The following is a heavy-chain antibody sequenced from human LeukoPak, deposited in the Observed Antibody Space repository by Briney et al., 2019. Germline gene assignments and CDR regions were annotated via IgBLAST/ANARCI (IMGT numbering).Heavy chain of an antibody. CDR1: GYTFTSYY. D-gene: IGHD6-13*01. Sequence: GASVKVSCKASGYTFTSYYMHWVRQAPGQGLEWMGIINPSGGSTSYAQKFQGRVTMTRDMSTSTVYMELSSLRSEDTAVYYCARVGEYSSSWLPTLYYYYMDVWGKGTTVTVSS. CDR2: INPSGGST. V-gene: IGHV1-46*01. J-gene: IGHJ6*03. CDR3: ARVGEYSSSWLPTLYYYYMDV.